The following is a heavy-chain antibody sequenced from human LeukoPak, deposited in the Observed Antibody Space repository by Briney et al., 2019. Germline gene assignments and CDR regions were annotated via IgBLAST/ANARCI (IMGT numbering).Heavy chain of an antibody. Sequence: PGGSLRLSCAASGFTFSNYAMSWVRQAPGKGLEWVSVIYSGGSTYYADSVKGRFTISRDNSKNTLYLQMNSLRAEDTAVYYCARGPPSSYYYYYGMDVWGQGTTVTVSS. J-gene: IGHJ6*02. V-gene: IGHV3-53*01. CDR3: ARGPPSSYYYYYGMDV. CDR2: IYSGGST. CDR1: GFTFSNYA.